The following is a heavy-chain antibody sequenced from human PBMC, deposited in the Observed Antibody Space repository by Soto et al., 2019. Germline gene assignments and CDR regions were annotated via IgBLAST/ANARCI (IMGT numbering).Heavy chain of an antibody. CDR1: GDSINSDKYY. CDR3: ARHAPDYGDHYYLDY. D-gene: IGHD4-17*01. Sequence: KASETLSLTCSVSGDSINSDKYYWGWIRQPPGKGLEWIGSIYYSGSTYYNPSLKSRVTISVDTSKNQFSLKLSSVTAADTAVYYCARHAPDYGDHYYLDYWGQGTLVTVSS. V-gene: IGHV4-39*01. J-gene: IGHJ4*02. CDR2: IYYSGST.